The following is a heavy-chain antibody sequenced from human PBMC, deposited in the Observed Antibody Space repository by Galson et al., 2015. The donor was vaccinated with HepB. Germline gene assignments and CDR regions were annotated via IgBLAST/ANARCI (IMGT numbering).Heavy chain of an antibody. CDR2: ISSSSSYI. CDR1: GFTFSSYS. Sequence: SLRLSCAASGFTFSSYSMNWVRQAPGKGLEWVSSISSSSSYIYYADSVKGRFTISRDNAKNSLYLQMNSLRAEDTAVYYCARDMTTALSYYYYYGMDVWGQGTTVTVSS. V-gene: IGHV3-21*01. D-gene: IGHD4-17*01. J-gene: IGHJ6*02. CDR3: ARDMTTALSYYYYYGMDV.